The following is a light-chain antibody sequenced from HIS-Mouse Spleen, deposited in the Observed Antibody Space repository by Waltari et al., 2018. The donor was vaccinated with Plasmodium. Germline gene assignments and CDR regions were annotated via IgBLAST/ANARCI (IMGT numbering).Light chain of an antibody. CDR2: EDS. V-gene: IGLV3-10*01. Sequence: SYELTQPPSVSVSPGQTARITCSGDALPKKYAYWYQQKSGQAHVLVIYEDSKRPSGIPEIFSGSSSGTIATMTISGAQVEDEADYYCYSTDSSGNHSVFCVGTKLTVL. CDR3: YSTDSSGNHSV. CDR1: ALPKKY. J-gene: IGLJ3*02.